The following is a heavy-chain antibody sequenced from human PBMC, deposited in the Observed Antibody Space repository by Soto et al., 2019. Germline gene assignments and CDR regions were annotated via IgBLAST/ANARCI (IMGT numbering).Heavy chain of an antibody. Sequence: DVQLLESGGGLVRPGGSLRLSYAASGFTFSNYAMNWVRQGPGKGLEWVSVISATGGSAYYADSVQDRFAISRDNSKNTLYLQMNSLRAEETAIYYCVGEGRGSFDFWGRGTMVTVSS. CDR3: VGEGRGSFDF. J-gene: IGHJ3*01. V-gene: IGHV3-23*01. CDR1: GFTFSNYA. CDR2: ISATGGSA. D-gene: IGHD5-12*01.